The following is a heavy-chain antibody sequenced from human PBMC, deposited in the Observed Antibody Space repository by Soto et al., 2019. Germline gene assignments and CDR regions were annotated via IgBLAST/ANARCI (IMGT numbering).Heavy chain of an antibody. CDR2: INSDGSST. Sequence: PGGSLRLSCAASGFTFSSYWMHWVRQAPGKXLVWVSRINSDGSSTSYADSVKGRFTISRDNAKNTLYLQMNSLRAEDTAVYYCARELRGVVVPAARVHWFDPWGQGPLVTVSS. V-gene: IGHV3-74*01. CDR3: ARELRGVVVPAARVHWFDP. CDR1: GFTFSSYW. D-gene: IGHD2-2*01. J-gene: IGHJ5*02.